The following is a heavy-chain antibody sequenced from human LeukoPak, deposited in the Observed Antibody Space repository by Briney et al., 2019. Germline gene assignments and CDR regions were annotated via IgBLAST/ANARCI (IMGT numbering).Heavy chain of an antibody. CDR1: GFTFSTYA. CDR3: ARRNDYYYGMDV. J-gene: IGHJ6*02. CDR2: IWYDGSNK. Sequence: PGRSLRLSCEASGFTFSTYAMHWVRQAPGKGLEWVAVIWYDGSNKYYADSVKGRFTISRDSSKNTLYLQMNSLRAEDTAVYYCARRNDYYYGMDVWGQGTTVTVSS. D-gene: IGHD1-1*01. V-gene: IGHV3-33*08.